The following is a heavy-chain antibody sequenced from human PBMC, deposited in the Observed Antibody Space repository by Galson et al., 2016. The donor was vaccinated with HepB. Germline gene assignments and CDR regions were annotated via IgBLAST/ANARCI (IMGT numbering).Heavy chain of an antibody. CDR2: ISYDGRKK. V-gene: IGHV3-30*04. Sequence: SLRLSCAASGFIFSNFGMHWVRQAPGKGLEWVALISYDGRKKYYADSVKGRFTISRDDSKNTYLQMNSLRAEDTAVHYCAKDSSSALWGRGSLVTVSS. J-gene: IGHJ2*01. CDR1: GFIFSNFG. CDR3: AKDSSSAL. D-gene: IGHD6-6*01.